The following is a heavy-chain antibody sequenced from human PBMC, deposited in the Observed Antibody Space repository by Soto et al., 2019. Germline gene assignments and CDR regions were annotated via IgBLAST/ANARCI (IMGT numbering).Heavy chain of an antibody. CDR1: GFTFVDYA. D-gene: IGHD3-9*01. CDR3: AKALSYDILTGVTGPPDY. Sequence: GGSLRPCWAASGFTFVDYAMHRVRQAPGKGLEWVSGISWNSGSIGYADSVKGRFTISRDNAKNSLYLQMNSLRAEDTALYYCAKALSYDILTGVTGPPDYWGQGTLVTVSS. V-gene: IGHV3-9*01. CDR2: ISWNSGSI. J-gene: IGHJ4*02.